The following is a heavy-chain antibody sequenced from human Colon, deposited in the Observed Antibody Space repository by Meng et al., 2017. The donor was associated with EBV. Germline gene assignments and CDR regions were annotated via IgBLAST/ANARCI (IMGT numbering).Heavy chain of an antibody. D-gene: IGHD2-21*02. CDR3: ARVGAYCGGDCYHPR. CDR2: IYHSGST. J-gene: IGHJ4*02. V-gene: IGHV4-4*02. CDR1: GGSLSSRNW. Sequence: VRLAGCGPGLVKPSGTLALPCAVSGGSLSSRNWWSWVRQPPGKGLEWIGEIYHSGSTNYNPSLKSRVTISVDESKNQFSLRLSSVTAADTAVYYCARVGAYCGGDCYHPRWGQGTLVTVSS.